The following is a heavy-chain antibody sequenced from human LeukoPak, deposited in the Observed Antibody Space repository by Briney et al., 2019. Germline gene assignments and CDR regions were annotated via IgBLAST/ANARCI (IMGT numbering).Heavy chain of an antibody. CDR1: GFTFSGYY. CDR2: ISSDGSIV. V-gene: IGHV3-11*04. CDR3: AKEFPYSSGWYPDFDY. Sequence: GGSLRLSCAASGFTFSGYYMSWMRQAPGKGLEWISYISSDGSIVYYADSVKGRFTISRDNSKNTLYLQMNSLRAEDTAVYYCAKEFPYSSGWYPDFDYWGQGTLVTVSS. J-gene: IGHJ4*02. D-gene: IGHD6-19*01.